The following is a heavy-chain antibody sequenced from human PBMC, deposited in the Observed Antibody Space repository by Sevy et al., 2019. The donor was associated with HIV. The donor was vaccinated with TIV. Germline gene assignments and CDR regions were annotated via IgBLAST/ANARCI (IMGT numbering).Heavy chain of an antibody. CDR2: ISGHDGET. V-gene: IGHV1-18*01. CDR1: GYRFTNFG. J-gene: IGHJ6*03. Sequence: ASVKVSCKASGYRFTNFGLSWVRQAPGQGLEWMGWISGHDGETNYAQRFQGRVTLTTDKSTRTAYMELRSLRSDDTATYFCAGGVDSYGAYYYYMDVWGSGTTVTVSS. CDR3: AGGVDSYGAYYYYMDV. D-gene: IGHD4-17*01.